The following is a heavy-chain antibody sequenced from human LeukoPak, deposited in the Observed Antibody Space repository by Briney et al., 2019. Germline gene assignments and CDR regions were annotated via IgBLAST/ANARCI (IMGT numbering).Heavy chain of an antibody. V-gene: IGHV3-48*03. J-gene: IGHJ4*02. D-gene: IGHD2-15*01. Sequence: GGSLRLSCAASGFTFSSYEMNWVRQAPGEGLEWVSYISSSGSTIYYADSVKGRFTISRDNAKNSLYLQMNSLRAEDTAIYYCTRIHGGYPFDYWGQGTLVTVSS. CDR1: GFTFSSYE. CDR2: ISSSGSTI. CDR3: TRIHGGYPFDY.